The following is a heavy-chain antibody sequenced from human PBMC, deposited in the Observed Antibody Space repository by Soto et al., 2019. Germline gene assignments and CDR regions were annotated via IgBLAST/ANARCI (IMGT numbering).Heavy chain of an antibody. J-gene: IGHJ2*01. V-gene: IGHV3-33*01. CDR1: GFTFRNYG. CDR2: IWYDGSNT. CDR3: TRDVSSRYFDL. Sequence: QVQLVESGGGVVQPGRSLRLSCAASGFTFRNYGMHWVRQAPGKGLEWVALIWYDGSNTFYTDSVKGRFIISRDNSKITLHLQMNSLRAEDTAVYYCTRDVSSRYFDLWGRGSLVTVSS.